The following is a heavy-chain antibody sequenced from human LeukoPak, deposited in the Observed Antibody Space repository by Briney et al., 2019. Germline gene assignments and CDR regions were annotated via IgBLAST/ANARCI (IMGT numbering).Heavy chain of an antibody. CDR2: IAADGAS. Sequence: GGSLRLSCAASDSSFRRHYMSWVRQTLEKGLEWVSSIAADGASFYADSVRGRFTISRDKSQNILYLQMNSLRADDTAMYYCAKGPNFGSWRAVDYWGQGRLVTVSS. V-gene: IGHV3-23*01. CDR1: DSSFRRHY. CDR3: AKGPNFGSWRAVDY. J-gene: IGHJ4*02. D-gene: IGHD3-3*01.